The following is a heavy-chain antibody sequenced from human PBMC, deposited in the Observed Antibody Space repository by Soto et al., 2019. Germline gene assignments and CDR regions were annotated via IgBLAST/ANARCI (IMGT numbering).Heavy chain of an antibody. D-gene: IGHD3-10*01. CDR3: ARGVLWFGELPPDYYYYYGMGV. Sequence: PGESLKISRKGSGYSFTIYWISWVRQMPGKGLEWMGRIDPSDSYTNYSPSFQGHVTISADKSISTAYLQWSSLKASDTAMYYCARGVLWFGELPPDYYYYYGMGVWGQGATVTVSS. V-gene: IGHV5-10-1*01. CDR2: IDPSDSYT. CDR1: GYSFTIYW. J-gene: IGHJ6*02.